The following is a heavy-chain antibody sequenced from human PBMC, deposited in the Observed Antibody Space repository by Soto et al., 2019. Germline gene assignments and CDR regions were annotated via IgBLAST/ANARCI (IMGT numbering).Heavy chain of an antibody. CDR1: GFTFSSDG. CDR3: AKVLAYDSSGPSAYYFDY. V-gene: IGHV3-30*18. D-gene: IGHD3-22*01. Sequence: PGGSLRLSCAASGFTFSSDGMHWVRQAPGKGLEWVAVISYDGSNKYYADSVKGRFTISRDNSKNTLYLQMNSLRAEDTAVYYCAKVLAYDSSGPSAYYFDYWGQGTLVTVSS. J-gene: IGHJ4*02. CDR2: ISYDGSNK.